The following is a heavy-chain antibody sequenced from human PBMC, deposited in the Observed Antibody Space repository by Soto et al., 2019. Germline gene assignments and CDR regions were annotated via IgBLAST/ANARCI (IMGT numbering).Heavy chain of an antibody. CDR1: GDSISNTNW. Sequence: QVQLQKSGPGLVRPSGTLSLTCTVSGDSISNTNWWSWVRQPPGKGLEWIGEIYHSGSTNYNPSLKSRVSISVDKSKNQFSLNLTSVTAADTAVYFCAKRSLRRLRFVETHWGQGTLVTVSS. J-gene: IGHJ4*02. CDR3: AKRSLRRLRFVETH. CDR2: IYHSGST. D-gene: IGHD3-3*01. V-gene: IGHV4-4*02.